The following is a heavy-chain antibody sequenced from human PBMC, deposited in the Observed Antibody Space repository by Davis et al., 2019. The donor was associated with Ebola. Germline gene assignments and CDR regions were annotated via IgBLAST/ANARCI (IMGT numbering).Heavy chain of an antibody. CDR1: GFTFSRFW. J-gene: IGHJ4*02. D-gene: IGHD3-22*01. CDR2: INSDGSIT. CDR3: ARGGFYYDRSGYYYYFDY. Sequence: GESLKISCAVSGFTFSRFWMHWVRQAPGKGLVWVSRINSDGSITNYADSVKGRFTISRDNANNTLYLQMNSLRADDTAVYYCARGGFYYDRSGYYYYFDYWGQGTLVTVSS. V-gene: IGHV3-74*01.